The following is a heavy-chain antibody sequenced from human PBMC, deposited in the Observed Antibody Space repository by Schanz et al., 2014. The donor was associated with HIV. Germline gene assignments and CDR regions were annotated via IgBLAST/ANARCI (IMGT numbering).Heavy chain of an antibody. CDR2: ISYDGTNK. D-gene: IGHD3-10*01. J-gene: IGHJ4*02. V-gene: IGHV3-30*03. CDR3: ARLRGFLWFGDHPYSFDY. CDR1: GFTFDSYG. Sequence: QVQLVESGGGVVQPGRSLRLSCAASGFTFDSYGIHWVRQAPGKGLEWVAVISYDGTNKKFADSVKGRFTISRDNSKNTLYLQMKSLRAEDTAVYYCARLRGFLWFGDHPYSFDYWGQGTLVTVSS.